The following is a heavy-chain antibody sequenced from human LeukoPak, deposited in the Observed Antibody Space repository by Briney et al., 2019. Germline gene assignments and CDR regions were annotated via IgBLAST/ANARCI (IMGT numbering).Heavy chain of an antibody. CDR1: GGTFSSYA. CDR2: IIPIFGTA. J-gene: IGHJ6*02. CDR3: ARGPFRGYYYYYGMDV. V-gene: IGHV1-69*01. D-gene: IGHD2-21*01. Sequence: GSSVKVSCKSSGGTFSSYAISWVRPATGQGLEWMGGIIPIFGTANYAQKFQGRVTITADESTSTAYMELSSLRSEDTAVYYCARGPFRGYYYYYGMDVWGQGTTVTVSS.